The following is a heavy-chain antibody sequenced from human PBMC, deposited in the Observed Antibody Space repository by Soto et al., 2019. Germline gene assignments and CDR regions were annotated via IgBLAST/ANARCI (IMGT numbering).Heavy chain of an antibody. J-gene: IGHJ6*02. CDR3: ARFGGDYEGYYGMDV. D-gene: IGHD4-17*01. V-gene: IGHV3-33*01. CDR2: IWYDGSNK. CDR1: GFTFSSYG. Sequence: QVQLGESGGGVVQPGRSLRLSCAASGFTFSSYGMHWVRQAPGTGLEWVAVIWYDGSNKYYAASVKGRFTISRDNSKNTLYLQMSSLRDEDTAVYYCARFGGDYEGYYGMDVWGQGTTVTVSS.